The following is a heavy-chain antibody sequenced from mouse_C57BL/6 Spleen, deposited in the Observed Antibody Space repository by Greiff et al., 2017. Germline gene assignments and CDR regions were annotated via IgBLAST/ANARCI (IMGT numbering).Heavy chain of an antibody. CDR1: GFNIKDDY. CDR2: IDPENGDT. CDR3: TTDEGFDY. V-gene: IGHV14-4*01. J-gene: IGHJ2*01. Sequence: EVKLMESGAELVRPGASVKLSCTASGFNIKDDYMHWVKQRPEQGLEWIGWIDPENGDTEYASKFQGKATITADTSSNTAYLQLSSLTSEDTAVYYCTTDEGFDYWGQGTTLTVSS.